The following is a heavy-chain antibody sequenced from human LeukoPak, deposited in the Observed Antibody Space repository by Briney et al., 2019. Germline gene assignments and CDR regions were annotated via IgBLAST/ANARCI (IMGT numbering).Heavy chain of an antibody. CDR2: MNPNSGNT. Sequence: GASVKLSCTSSAYTFTSCDINWVRQATGQGLEWMGWMNPNSGNTGYGQSFQGRITMTRDISIGTAYMELSNLTSEDTAIYYCTRGSSGRRDNWGQGTLVTVSA. CDR1: AYTFTSCD. J-gene: IGHJ4*02. V-gene: IGHV1-8*01. D-gene: IGHD6-19*01. CDR3: TRGSSGRRDN.